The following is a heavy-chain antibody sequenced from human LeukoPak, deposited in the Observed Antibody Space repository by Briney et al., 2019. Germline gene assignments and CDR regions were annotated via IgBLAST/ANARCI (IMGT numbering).Heavy chain of an antibody. V-gene: IGHV3-23*01. CDR3: AKDRDILTGYYPDY. J-gene: IGHJ4*02. CDR2: ISGSGGST. CDR1: GFTFSSYA. D-gene: IGHD3-9*01. Sequence: AGGSLRLSCAASGFTFSSYAMSWVRQAPGKGLEWVSAISGSGGSTYYADSVKGRFTISRDNSKNTLYLQMNSLRAEDTAVYHCAKDRDILTGYYPDYWGQGTLVTVPS.